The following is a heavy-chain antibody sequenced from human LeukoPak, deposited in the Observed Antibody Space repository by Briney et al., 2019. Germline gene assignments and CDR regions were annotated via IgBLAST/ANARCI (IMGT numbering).Heavy chain of an antibody. CDR2: MNPNSGNA. CDR1: GYTFTGYY. D-gene: IGHD6-19*01. V-gene: IGHV1-8*03. J-gene: IGHJ5*02. CDR3: ARMTVSGGDNWFDP. Sequence: GASVKVSCKASGYTFTGYYMHWVRQATGQGLEWMGWMNPNSGNAGYAQKFQGRVTITRNTSINTAYMELGSLRSEDTAVYYCARMTVSGGDNWFDPWGQGTLVTVSS.